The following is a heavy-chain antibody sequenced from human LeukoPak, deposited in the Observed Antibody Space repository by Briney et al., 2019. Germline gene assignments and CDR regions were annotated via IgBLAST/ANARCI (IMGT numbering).Heavy chain of an antibody. D-gene: IGHD3-10*01. Sequence: GGSLRLSCAASGFIFSKYAMSWVRQAPGKGLEWVSLISESGTSTNYADSVEGRFIISRDNSKSTLYLQINSLRADDTALYYCAGQPVGGRRYYYYGMDVWGQGTTVTVSS. J-gene: IGHJ6*02. V-gene: IGHV3-23*01. CDR3: AGQPVGGRRYYYYGMDV. CDR1: GFIFSKYA. CDR2: ISESGTST.